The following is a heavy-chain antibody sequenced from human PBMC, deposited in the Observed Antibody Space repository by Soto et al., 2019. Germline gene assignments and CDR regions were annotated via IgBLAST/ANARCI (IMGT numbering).Heavy chain of an antibody. J-gene: IGHJ4*02. CDR3: ASGGWGSGWYAGGSRIDY. CDR1: GFTFSNYD. Sequence: EVQLVESGGGLVQPGGSLRLSCAASGFTFSNYDMHWVRQVTGKGLEWVSAIGAAGETYYPDSVKGRFTISRENAKNSLYLQINSLRAADTAVYYCASGGWGSGWYAGGSRIDYWGQGALVTVSS. CDR2: IGAAGET. V-gene: IGHV3-13*01. D-gene: IGHD6-13*01.